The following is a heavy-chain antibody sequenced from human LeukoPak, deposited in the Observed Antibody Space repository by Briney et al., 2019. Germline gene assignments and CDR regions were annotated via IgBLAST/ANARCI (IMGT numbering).Heavy chain of an antibody. CDR2: IYYSGST. CDR1: GGSISSYY. J-gene: IGHJ5*02. Sequence: SETLSLTCTVSGGSISSYYWSWIRQPPGKGLEWIGYIYYSGSTNYNPSLKSRVTMSVDTSKNQFSLKLSSVTAADTAVYYCARNRNNWFDPWGQGTLVTVSS. V-gene: IGHV4-59*12. CDR3: ARNRNNWFDP.